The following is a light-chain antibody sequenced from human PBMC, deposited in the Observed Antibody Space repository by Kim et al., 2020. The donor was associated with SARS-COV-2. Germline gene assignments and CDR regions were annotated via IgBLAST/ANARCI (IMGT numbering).Light chain of an antibody. CDR2: QDS. CDR1: KLGDKY. CDR3: QAWDSSTGGYV. J-gene: IGLJ1*01. V-gene: IGLV3-1*01. Sequence: PGQTASITCSGDKLGDKYACWYQQKPGQSPVLVIYQDSKRPSGIPERFSGSNSGNTATLTISGTQAMDEADYYCQAWDSSTGGYVFGTGTNVTVL.